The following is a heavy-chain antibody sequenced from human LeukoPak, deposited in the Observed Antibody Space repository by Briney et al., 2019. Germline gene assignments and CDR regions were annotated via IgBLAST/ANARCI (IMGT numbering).Heavy chain of an antibody. V-gene: IGHV4-59*01. D-gene: IGHD2-2*01. CDR1: GGSISSYY. Sequence: SETLSLTCTVSGGSISSYYWSWIRQPPGKGLEWIGYIYYSGSTNYNPSLKSRVTISVDTSKNQFSLKLTSATAADTAVYNCASAAGRYPLPTYYFDYWGQGTLVTVSS. J-gene: IGHJ4*02. CDR2: IYYSGST. CDR3: ASAAGRYPLPTYYFDY.